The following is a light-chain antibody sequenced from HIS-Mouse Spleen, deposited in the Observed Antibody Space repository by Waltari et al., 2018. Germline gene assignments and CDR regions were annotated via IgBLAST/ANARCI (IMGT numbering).Light chain of an antibody. V-gene: IGLV3-21*02. J-gene: IGLJ3*02. CDR3: QVWDSSSDHNWV. CDR1: NIGSKS. CDR2: DDS. Sequence: SYVLTQPPSGSVAPGQTARITCGGNNIGSKSVHWYQQKPGQAPVLVVYDDSARPSGIPWRFSGSNAGNTATLTISRVEAGDEADYYCQVWDSSSDHNWVFGGGTKLTVL.